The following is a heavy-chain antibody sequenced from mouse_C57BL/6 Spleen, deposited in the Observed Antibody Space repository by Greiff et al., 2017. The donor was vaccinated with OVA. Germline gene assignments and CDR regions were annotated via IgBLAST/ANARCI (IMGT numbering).Heavy chain of an antibody. Sequence: EVKLLESGPGLVKPSQSLSLTCSVTGYSITSGYYWNWIRQFPGNKLEWMGYISYDGSNNYNPSLKNRISITRDTSKNQFFLKLNSVTTEDTATYYCARERYYGSSAWFAYWGQGTLVTVSA. CDR1: GYSITSGYY. CDR2: ISYDGSN. CDR3: ARERYYGSSAWFAY. J-gene: IGHJ3*01. V-gene: IGHV3-6*01. D-gene: IGHD1-1*01.